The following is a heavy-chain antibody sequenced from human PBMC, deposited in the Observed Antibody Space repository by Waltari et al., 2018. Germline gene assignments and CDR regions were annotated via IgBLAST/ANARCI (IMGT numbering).Heavy chain of an antibody. CDR1: GFTFGDYA. CDR3: ERYYYGSGSYSGY. D-gene: IGHD3-10*01. Sequence: EVQLVESGGGLVQPGRSLRLSCTASGFTFGDYAMSWFRQAPGKGLEWVGFIRSKAYGGTTEYAASVKGRFTISRDDSKSIAYLQMNSLKTEDTAVYYCERYYYGSGSYSGYWGQGTLVTVSS. CDR2: IRSKAYGGTT. J-gene: IGHJ4*02. V-gene: IGHV3-49*03.